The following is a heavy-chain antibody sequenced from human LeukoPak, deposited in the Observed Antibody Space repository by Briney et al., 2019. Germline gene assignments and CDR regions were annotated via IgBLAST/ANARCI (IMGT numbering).Heavy chain of an antibody. Sequence: GGSLRLSCAASGFTFSSYWMHWVRQVPGKGLEWVGRIKSKTDGGTTDYAAPVKGRFTISRDDSKNTLYLQMNSLKTEDTAVYYCTGRRLSSTLWGQGTLVTVSS. CDR1: GFTFSSYW. CDR3: TGRRLSSTL. V-gene: IGHV3-15*01. CDR2: IKSKTDGGTT. J-gene: IGHJ4*02.